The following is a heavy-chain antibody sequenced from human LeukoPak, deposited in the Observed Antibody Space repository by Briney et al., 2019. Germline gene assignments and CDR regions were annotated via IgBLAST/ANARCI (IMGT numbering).Heavy chain of an antibody. CDR3: ARGFYYDFWSGYYSRGPVGDYYYYMDV. V-gene: IGHV4-34*01. CDR1: GGSFSGYY. Sequence: SETLSLTCAVYGGSFSGYYWSWIRQPPGKGLEWIGEINHSGSTNYNPSLKSRVTISVDTSKNQFSLKLSSVTAADTAVYYCARGFYYDFWSGYYSRGPVGDYYYYMDVWGKGTTVTVSS. D-gene: IGHD3-3*01. CDR2: INHSGST. J-gene: IGHJ6*03.